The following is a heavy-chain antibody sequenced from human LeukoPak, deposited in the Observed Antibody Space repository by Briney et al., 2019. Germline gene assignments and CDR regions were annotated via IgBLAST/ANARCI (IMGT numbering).Heavy chain of an antibody. Sequence: PGGSLRLSCAASGFTFSSYSMNWVRQAPGKGLEWVANISQDGSEKYYVDSVKGRFTISRDNAKNSLYLQMNSLRAEDTAVYYCARDLVDSGSPSPPGFWGQGTLVTVSS. CDR3: ARDLVDSGSPSPPGF. J-gene: IGHJ4*02. CDR1: GFTFSSYS. V-gene: IGHV3-7*01. D-gene: IGHD1-26*01. CDR2: ISQDGSEK.